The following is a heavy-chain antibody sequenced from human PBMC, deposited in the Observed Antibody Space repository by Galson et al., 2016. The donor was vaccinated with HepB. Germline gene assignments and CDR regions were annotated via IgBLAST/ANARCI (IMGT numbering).Heavy chain of an antibody. CDR1: GFTLSNYV. V-gene: IGHV3-23*01. J-gene: IGHJ4*02. CDR3: ARGRRDGYKALDS. CDR2: ISGTTGNT. Sequence: SLRLSCAASGFTLSNYVMTWVRQAPGKGLEWVSSISGTTGNTYYADSVKGRFTISRDNSGNTLHLQMSSLRAEDTAVYSCARGRRDGYKALDSWGQGNLVTVSS. D-gene: IGHD5-24*01.